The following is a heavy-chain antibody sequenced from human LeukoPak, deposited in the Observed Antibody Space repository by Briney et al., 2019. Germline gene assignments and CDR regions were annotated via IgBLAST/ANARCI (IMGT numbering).Heavy chain of an antibody. Sequence: PSETLSLTCAVYGGSFSGCYWSWIRQPPGQGLEWIGEINHSGSTNYNPSLKSRVTISVDTSKNQFSLKLSSVTAADTAVYYCARAKSYDFWSGPVDAFDIWGQGTMVTVSS. CDR3: ARAKSYDFWSGPVDAFDI. CDR1: GGSFSGCY. V-gene: IGHV4-34*01. D-gene: IGHD3-3*01. CDR2: INHSGST. J-gene: IGHJ3*02.